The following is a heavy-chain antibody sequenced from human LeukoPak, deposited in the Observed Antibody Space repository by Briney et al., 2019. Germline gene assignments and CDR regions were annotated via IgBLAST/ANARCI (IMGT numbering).Heavy chain of an antibody. D-gene: IGHD6-25*01. CDR3: ATWKGEGCSAGGCDATRGWFDP. V-gene: IGHV1-18*01. CDR2: ISAYNGNA. Sequence: ASGKASCKASGYTFGKYGIAWGRQAPGQRLEWLGWISAYNGNAKYAPRFRGRVTMTTDTSTSTAYMELRSLRGDDTALYYCATWKGEGCSAGGCDATRGWFDPWGQGTLVTVSS. J-gene: IGHJ5*02. CDR1: GYTFGKYG.